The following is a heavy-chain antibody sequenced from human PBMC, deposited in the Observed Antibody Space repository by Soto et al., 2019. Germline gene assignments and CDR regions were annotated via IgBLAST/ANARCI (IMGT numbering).Heavy chain of an antibody. J-gene: IGHJ4*02. D-gene: IGHD3-10*01. CDR2: IIGSGTNT. V-gene: IGHV3-23*01. CDR3: NTGIDY. CDR1: GFTFTSYA. Sequence: EVQLLESGGGLAQPGGSLRLSCAASGFTFTSYAMTWVRQAPGKGLEWVSTIIGSGTNTYYADAVEGRFTISRDNSKNTLYLQMNSLRAEDTAIYFCNTGIDYWGQGTLVSVSS.